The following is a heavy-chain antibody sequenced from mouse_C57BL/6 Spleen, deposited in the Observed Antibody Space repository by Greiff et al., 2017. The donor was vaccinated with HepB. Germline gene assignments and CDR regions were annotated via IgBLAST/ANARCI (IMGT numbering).Heavy chain of an antibody. CDR2: IYPGDGDT. J-gene: IGHJ2*01. D-gene: IGHD1-1*01. CDR3: ARDGSSPFDY. Sequence: QVQLQQSGPELVKPGASVKISCKASGYAFSSSWMNWVKQRPGKGLEWIGRIYPGDGDTNYNGKFKGKATLTADKSSSTAYMQLSSLTSEDSAVYLCARDGSSPFDYWGQGTTLTVSS. V-gene: IGHV1-82*01. CDR1: GYAFSSSW.